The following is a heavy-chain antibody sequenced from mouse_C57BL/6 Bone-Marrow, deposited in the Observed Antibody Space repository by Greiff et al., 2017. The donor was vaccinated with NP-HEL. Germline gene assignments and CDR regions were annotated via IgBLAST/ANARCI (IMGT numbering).Heavy chain of an antibody. CDR3: ASSLGRLYYFDY. CDR2: IYPSDSET. V-gene: IGHV1-61*01. Sequence: VQLQQPGAELVRPGSSVKLSCKASGYTFTSYWMDWVKQRPGQGLEWIGNIYPSDSETHYNQKFKDKATLTVDKSSSTAYMQLSSLTSEDSAVYYCASSLGRLYYFDYWGQGTTLTVSS. J-gene: IGHJ2*01. D-gene: IGHD4-1*01. CDR1: GYTFTSYW.